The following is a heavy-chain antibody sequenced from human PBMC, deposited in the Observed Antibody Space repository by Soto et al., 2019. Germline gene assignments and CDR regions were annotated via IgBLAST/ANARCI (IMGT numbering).Heavy chain of an antibody. V-gene: IGHV4-31*03. J-gene: IGHJ5*02. CDR3: ARVGGITGTTSVGT. D-gene: IGHD1-20*01. Sequence: QVQLQESGPGLVKPSQTLSLTCTVSGGSISSGGYYWSWIRQHPGKGLEWIGYIYYSGSTYYNPSLTSRVTISVDTSKNQVSLKRSSVTAADTAVYYCARVGGITGTTSVGTWGQGTLVTVSS. CDR1: GGSISSGGYY. CDR2: IYYSGST.